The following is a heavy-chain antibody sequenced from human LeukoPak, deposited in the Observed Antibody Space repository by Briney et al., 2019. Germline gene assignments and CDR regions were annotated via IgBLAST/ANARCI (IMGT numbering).Heavy chain of an antibody. CDR2: ISSSGSTI. CDR3: AKDLRLLLPYAFDI. J-gene: IGHJ3*02. V-gene: IGHV3-48*03. D-gene: IGHD3-22*01. Sequence: GGSLRLSCAASGFTFSSYEMNWVRQAPGKGLEWVSYISSSGSTIYYADSVKGRFTISRDNSKNTLYLQMNSLRAEDTAVYYCAKDLRLLLPYAFDIWGQGTMVTVSS. CDR1: GFTFSSYE.